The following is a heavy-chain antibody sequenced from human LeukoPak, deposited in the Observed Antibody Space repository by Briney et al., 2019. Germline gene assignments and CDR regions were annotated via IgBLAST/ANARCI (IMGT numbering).Heavy chain of an antibody. CDR2: ISSSGSTI. J-gene: IGHJ6*02. CDR3: ARDLGDMDIVATYYYYGMDV. D-gene: IGHD5-12*01. V-gene: IGHV3-11*04. CDR1: GFTFSDYY. Sequence: GGSLRLSCAASGFTFSDYYMSWIRQAPGKGLEWVSYISSSGSTIYYADSVKGRFTISRDNAKNSLYLQMNSLRAEDTAVYYCARDLGDMDIVATYYYYGMDVWGQGTTVTVSS.